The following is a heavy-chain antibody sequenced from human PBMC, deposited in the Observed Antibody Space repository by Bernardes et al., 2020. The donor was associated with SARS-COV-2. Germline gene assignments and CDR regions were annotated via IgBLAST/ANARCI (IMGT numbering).Heavy chain of an antibody. CDR1: GFTFSTYA. J-gene: IGHJ1*01. CDR3: AKRSDSGYCSSASCSVAFQH. V-gene: IGHV3-23*01. D-gene: IGHD2-2*03. CDR2: ISDSGDST. Sequence: GSLRLSCAASGFTFSTYAMNWVRQAPGKGLEWVSTISDSGDSTYYADSVKGRFTISRDNSKNTLHLQMNSLRAEDTAVYYCAKRSDSGYCSSASCSVAFQHWGQGTLVTVSS.